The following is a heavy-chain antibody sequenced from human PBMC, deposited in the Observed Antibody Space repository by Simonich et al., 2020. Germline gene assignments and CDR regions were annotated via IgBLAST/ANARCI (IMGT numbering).Heavy chain of an antibody. J-gene: IGHJ6*03. CDR1: GYTFTGCY. CDR3: ARGALTGDYYYMDV. D-gene: IGHD7-27*01. V-gene: IGHV1-2*02. Sequence: QVQLVQSVAEVKKPGASVKVSCKASGYTFTGCYMHWVRQAPGQGLEVMGWSNPTRGGTNYAQKVQGRVTMTRDTSISTAYMGLSRLRSDDTAGYYCARGALTGDYYYMDVWGKGTTVTVSS. CDR2: SNPTRGGT.